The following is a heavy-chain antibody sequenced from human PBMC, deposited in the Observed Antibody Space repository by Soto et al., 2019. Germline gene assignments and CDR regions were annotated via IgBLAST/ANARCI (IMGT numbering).Heavy chain of an antibody. CDR1: GGSISSSSYF. CDR2: IYYSGST. V-gene: IGHV4-39*01. CDR3: VQLVGATVAPFDY. Sequence: SETLSLTCTVSGGSISSSSYFWGWIRQPPGKGLEWIGNIYYSGSTYYNPSLKSRVTISADTSKNQFSLKLSSVTAADTAVYYCVQLVGATVAPFDYWGQGTLVTVSS. D-gene: IGHD1-26*01. J-gene: IGHJ4*02.